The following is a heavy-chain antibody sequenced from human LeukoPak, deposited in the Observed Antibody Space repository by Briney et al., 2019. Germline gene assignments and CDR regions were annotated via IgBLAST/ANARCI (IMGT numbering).Heavy chain of an antibody. CDR3: ARVATIFGENWFDP. CDR1: GGTFSSYA. Sequence: SVKVSCKAAGGTFSSYAISWVRQAPGQGLEWMGGIIPIFGTANYAQKFQGRVTITTDESTSTAYMELSSLRSEDTAVYYCARVATIFGENWFDPWGQGTLVTVSS. CDR2: IIPIFGTA. V-gene: IGHV1-69*05. J-gene: IGHJ5*02. D-gene: IGHD3-3*01.